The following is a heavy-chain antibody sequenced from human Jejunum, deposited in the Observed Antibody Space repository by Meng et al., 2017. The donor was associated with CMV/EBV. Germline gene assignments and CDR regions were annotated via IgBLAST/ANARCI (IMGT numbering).Heavy chain of an antibody. V-gene: IGHV3-30*02. D-gene: IGHD3-3*01. CDR2: IGNDGSDA. Sequence: SSYAMHWVRQAPGKGLEWVTIIGNDGSDAYYVDSVKGRFTISRDNSKNIVYLHMNSLRLEDTAIYYCAKAHYDFWSGSMYNYFDPWGQGTLVTVSS. CDR1: SSYA. CDR3: AKAHYDFWSGSMYNYFDP. J-gene: IGHJ5*02.